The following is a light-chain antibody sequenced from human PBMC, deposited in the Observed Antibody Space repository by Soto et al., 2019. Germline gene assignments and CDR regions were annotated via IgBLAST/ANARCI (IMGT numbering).Light chain of an antibody. CDR2: DAS. CDR1: QDISNY. J-gene: IGKJ3*01. V-gene: IGKV1-33*01. Sequence: DIQMTQSPSSLSASVGDRVTITCQASQDISNYLNWYQQKPGKAPKLLIYDASNLETGVPSRISGSGSGTDSTFTISNLQPEDIATYYCQQYDNLPLFTFGPGTKVDIK. CDR3: QQYDNLPLFT.